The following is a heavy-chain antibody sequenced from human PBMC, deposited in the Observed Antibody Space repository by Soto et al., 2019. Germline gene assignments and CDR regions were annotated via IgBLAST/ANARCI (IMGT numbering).Heavy chain of an antibody. CDR2: ISGSGGSM. D-gene: IGHD1-26*01. V-gene: IGHV3-23*01. CDR3: AKDLGRGGATADYYYAFDV. J-gene: IGHJ6*02. CDR1: GDTVYISA. Sequence: GSLRLSCAASGDTVYISAIAWVRQAQGKGLEWVSIISGSGGSMYYADSVKGRFTISRDNSKNTVYLQMNTLRAEDTAVYYCAKDLGRGGATADYYYAFDVWGQGTTVTVSS.